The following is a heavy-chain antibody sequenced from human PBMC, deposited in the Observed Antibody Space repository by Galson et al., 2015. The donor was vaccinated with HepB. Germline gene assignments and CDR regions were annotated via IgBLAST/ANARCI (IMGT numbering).Heavy chain of an antibody. Sequence: SLRLSCAASGFTFSSYGMHWVRQAPGKGLEWVAVIWYDGSNKYYADSVKGRFTISRDNSKNTLYLQMNSLRAEDTAVYYCARLNIAAGGGGYFDYWGQGTLVTVSS. V-gene: IGHV3-33*01. J-gene: IGHJ4*02. CDR2: IWYDGSNK. CDR3: ARLNIAAGGGGYFDY. D-gene: IGHD6-13*01. CDR1: GFTFSSYG.